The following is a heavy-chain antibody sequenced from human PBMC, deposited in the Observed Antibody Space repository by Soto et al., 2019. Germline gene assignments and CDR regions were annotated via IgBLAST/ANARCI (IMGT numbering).Heavy chain of an antibody. J-gene: IGHJ5*02. CDR1: GGSISSGGYY. CDR3: AGAVAYYDILTWPRYWFDP. Sequence: SETLSLTCTVSGGSISSGGYYWSWIRQHPGKGLEWIGYIYYSGSTYYNPSLKSRVTISVDTSKNQFSLKLSSVTAADTAVYYCAGAVAYYDILTWPRYWFDPWGQGTLVTVSS. CDR2: IYYSGST. D-gene: IGHD3-9*01. V-gene: IGHV4-31*03.